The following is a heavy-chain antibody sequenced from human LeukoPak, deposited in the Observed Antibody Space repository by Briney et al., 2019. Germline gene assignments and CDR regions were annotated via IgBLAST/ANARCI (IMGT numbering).Heavy chain of an antibody. Sequence: GGSLRLSCAASGFTISSNYMGWARQAPGKGLEWVSVIYSSGSTYYTDSVKGRFTISRDNSKNTLYLQVNSLRAEDTAVYYCARERNLGIAVAGTIFDYWGQGTLVTVSS. D-gene: IGHD6-19*01. V-gene: IGHV3-66*01. CDR2: IYSSGST. CDR1: GFTISSNY. J-gene: IGHJ4*02. CDR3: ARERNLGIAVAGTIFDY.